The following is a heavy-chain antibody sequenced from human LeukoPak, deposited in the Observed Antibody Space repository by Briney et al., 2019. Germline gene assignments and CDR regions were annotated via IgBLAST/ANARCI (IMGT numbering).Heavy chain of an antibody. D-gene: IGHD3-10*01. CDR1: GGSISSGGYY. J-gene: IGHJ4*02. CDR2: IYHSGST. Sequence: SETLSLTCTVSGGSISSGGYYWSWIRQPPGKGLEWIGYIYHSGSTYYNPSLKSRVTISVDRSKNQFSLKLSSVTAADTAVYYCARDQTSYGSGSYDYWGQGTLVTVSS. CDR3: ARDQTSYGSGSYDY. V-gene: IGHV4-30-2*01.